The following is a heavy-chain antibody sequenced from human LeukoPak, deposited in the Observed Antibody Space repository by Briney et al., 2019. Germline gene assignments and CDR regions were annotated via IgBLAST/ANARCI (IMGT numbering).Heavy chain of an antibody. CDR1: GFTFSSYG. J-gene: IGHJ4*02. Sequence: GGSLRLSCAASGFTFSSYGMHWVRQAPGKGLEWVAVIWYDGSNKYYADSVKGRFTISRDNSKNTLYLQMNSLRAEDTAVYYCARDLPRGMTTMTDDYWGQGTLVTVSS. CDR2: IWYDGSNK. D-gene: IGHD4-17*01. CDR3: ARDLPRGMTTMTDDY. V-gene: IGHV3-33*01.